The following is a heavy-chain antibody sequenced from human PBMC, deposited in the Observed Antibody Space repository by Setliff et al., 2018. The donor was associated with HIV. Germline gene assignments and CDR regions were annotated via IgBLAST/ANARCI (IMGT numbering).Heavy chain of an antibody. J-gene: IGHJ5*02. CDR2: VYYRGTT. V-gene: IGHV4-39*01. CDR1: GGSISSSRNY. D-gene: IGHD3-10*01. CDR3: ATYADRESNRFDP. Sequence: KPSETLSLTCTVSGGSISSSRNYWGWIRQPPGKGLEWIGSVYYRGTTYYNPSLKSRLTISVDTSKNQFSLKLSSVTAADTAVYYCATYADRESNRFDPWGQGILVTVSS.